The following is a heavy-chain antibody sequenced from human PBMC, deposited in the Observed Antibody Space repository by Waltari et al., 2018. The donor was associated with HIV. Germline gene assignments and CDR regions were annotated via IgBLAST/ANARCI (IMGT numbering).Heavy chain of an antibody. V-gene: IGHV4-39*01. CDR2: IYYSGST. CDR3: ARAVQGYCSGGSCENYFDY. D-gene: IGHD2-15*01. Sequence: QLQLQESGPGLVKPSETLSLTCTVSGGSISSSSYYWGWIRQPPGKGLEWIGSIYYSGSTDYNPSLKSRVTISVDTSKNQFSLKLSSVTAADTAVYYCARAVQGYCSGGSCENYFDYWGQGTLVTVSS. CDR1: GGSISSSSYY. J-gene: IGHJ4*02.